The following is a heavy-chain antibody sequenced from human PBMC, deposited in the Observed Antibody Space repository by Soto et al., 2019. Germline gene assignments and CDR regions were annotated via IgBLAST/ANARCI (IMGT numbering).Heavy chain of an antibody. J-gene: IGHJ4*02. CDR1: VCTFSSRC. CDR2: VISLFGTA. Sequence: SVKGSCKASVCTFSSRCINWLRQAPLQGLECMGGVISLFGTANYANNFKGRVTITADQSTRTAYMELNILRSDDTAVYYCAREVGYGDFSAALLDCGQGNLVTV. V-gene: IGHV1-69*13. D-gene: IGHD4-17*01. CDR3: AREVGYGDFSAALLD.